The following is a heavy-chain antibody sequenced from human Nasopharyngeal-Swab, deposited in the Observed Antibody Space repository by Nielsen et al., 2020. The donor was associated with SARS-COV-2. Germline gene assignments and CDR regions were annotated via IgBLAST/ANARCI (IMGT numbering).Heavy chain of an antibody. CDR3: ARTTMTTVVTPIAFDI. CDR2: INPNSGGT. V-gene: IGHV1-2*06. CDR1: AYTFTGYY. D-gene: IGHD4-23*01. Sequence: ASVKVSCKASAYTFTGYYMHWVRQAPGQGLEWMGRINPNSGGTNYAQKFQGRVTMTRDTSISTAYMELSRLRSDDTAVYYCARTTMTTVVTPIAFDIWGQGTMVTVSS. J-gene: IGHJ3*02.